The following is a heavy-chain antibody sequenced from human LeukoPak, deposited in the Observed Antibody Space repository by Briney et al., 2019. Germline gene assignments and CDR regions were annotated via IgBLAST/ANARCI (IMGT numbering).Heavy chain of an antibody. CDR1: GGSFSGYY. Sequence: ETLSLTCAVYGGSFSGYYWSWIRQPPGKGLEWIGEINHSGSTNYNPSLKSRVTISVDTSKNQFSLNLSSVTAADTAVYYCARAPHFFDTSGSRYYFDYWGQGALVTVSS. CDR2: INHSGST. J-gene: IGHJ4*02. V-gene: IGHV4-34*01. CDR3: ARAPHFFDTSGSRYYFDY. D-gene: IGHD3-22*01.